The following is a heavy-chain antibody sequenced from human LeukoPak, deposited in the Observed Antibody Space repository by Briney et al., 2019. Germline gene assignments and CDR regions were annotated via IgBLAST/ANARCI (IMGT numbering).Heavy chain of an antibody. Sequence: ASVKVSCKASGYTFTSYYMHWVRQAPGQGLEWMGIINPSGGSTSYAQKFQGRVTMTRDTSTSTVYMELSSLRSEDTAVYYCARTSKVVRGPPTQLFDYWGQGTLVTVSS. V-gene: IGHV1-46*01. D-gene: IGHD3-10*01. CDR3: ARTSKVVRGPPTQLFDY. J-gene: IGHJ4*02. CDR1: GYTFTSYY. CDR2: INPSGGST.